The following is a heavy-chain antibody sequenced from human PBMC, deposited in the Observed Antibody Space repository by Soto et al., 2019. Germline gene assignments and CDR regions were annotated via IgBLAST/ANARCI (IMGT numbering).Heavy chain of an antibody. J-gene: IGHJ5*02. V-gene: IGHV4-39*01. CDR2: IYYSGST. Sequence: QLQLQESGPGLVKPSETLSLTCTVSGGSISSSSYYWGWIRQPPGKGLEWIGSIYYSGSTYYNPSLKSRVTISVDTSKNQFSLKLSSVTAADTAVYYCARSIAARAWFDPWGQGTLVTVSS. CDR1: GGSISSSSYY. CDR3: ARSIAARAWFDP. D-gene: IGHD6-6*01.